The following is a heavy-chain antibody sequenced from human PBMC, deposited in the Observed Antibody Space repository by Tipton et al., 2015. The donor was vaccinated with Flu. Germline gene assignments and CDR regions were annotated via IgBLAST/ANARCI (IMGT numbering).Heavy chain of an antibody. CDR2: INHSGTS. CDR1: GDSITRGYF. V-gene: IGHV4-38-2*01. D-gene: IGHD1-26*01. CDR3: ARHLSVSGSLYYFDY. J-gene: IGHJ4*02. Sequence: TLSLTCVVSGDSITRGYFWGWIRQPPGKGLEWIGSINHSGTSYYNPSLNSRVTISVDTSKNQFSLKLRAVAAADTAVYYCARHLSVSGSLYYFDYWGQGTLVAVSA.